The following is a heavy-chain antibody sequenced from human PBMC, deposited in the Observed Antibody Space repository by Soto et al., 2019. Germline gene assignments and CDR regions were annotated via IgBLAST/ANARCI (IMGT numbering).Heavy chain of an antibody. CDR2: ISGSGGST. Sequence: GGSLRLSCAASGFTFSSYAMSWVRQAPGKGLEWVSAISGSGGSTYYADSVKGRFTISRDNSKNTLYLQMNSLRAEDTAVYYCAKLGAINTLYYYGMDVWGQGTTVTVSS. D-gene: IGHD1-26*01. V-gene: IGHV3-23*01. J-gene: IGHJ6*02. CDR1: GFTFSSYA. CDR3: AKLGAINTLYYYGMDV.